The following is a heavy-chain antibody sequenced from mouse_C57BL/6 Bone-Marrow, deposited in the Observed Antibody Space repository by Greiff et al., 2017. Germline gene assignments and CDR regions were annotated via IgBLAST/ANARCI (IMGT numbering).Heavy chain of an antibody. CDR3: AKDGYDYDDYYAMDY. V-gene: IGHV1-55*01. D-gene: IGHD2-4*01. J-gene: IGHJ4*01. CDR1: GYTFTSYW. Sequence: QVQLQQPGAELVKPGASVKMSCKASGYTFTSYWITWVKQRPGQGLEWIGDIYPGSGSTNYNEKFKSKATLPVDTSSSPAYMQLRRLTSEYSAVYYCAKDGYDYDDYYAMDYWGQGTSVTVSS. CDR2: IYPGSGST.